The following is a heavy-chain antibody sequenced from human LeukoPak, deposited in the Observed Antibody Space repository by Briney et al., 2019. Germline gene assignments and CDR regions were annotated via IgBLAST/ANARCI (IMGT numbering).Heavy chain of an antibody. D-gene: IGHD1-26*01. CDR3: ATTTSGGDAFDI. CDR2: IYYSGST. Sequence: SETLSLTCTVSGGSISAYYWSWIRQPPGKGLEWIGFIYYSGSTNYNPSLKSRVTISVDASNNQFSLNLRSVTAADTAVYYCATTTSGGDAFDIWGQGTMVTVSS. J-gene: IGHJ3*02. V-gene: IGHV4-59*01. CDR1: GGSISAYY.